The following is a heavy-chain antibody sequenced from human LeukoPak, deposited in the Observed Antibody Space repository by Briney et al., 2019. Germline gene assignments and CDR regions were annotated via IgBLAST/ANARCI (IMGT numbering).Heavy chain of an antibody. J-gene: IGHJ4*02. CDR2: ISSSSSYI. CDR1: GFTFSSYS. V-gene: IGHV3-21*01. D-gene: IGHD2-2*01. Sequence: GGSLRPSCAASGFTFSSYSMNWVRQAPGKGLEWVSSISSSSSYIYYAASVKGRFTISRDNAKNSLSLQMNSLSAEDTAVYYCARDRGSKIDYWGQGTLVTVSS. CDR3: ARDRGSKIDY.